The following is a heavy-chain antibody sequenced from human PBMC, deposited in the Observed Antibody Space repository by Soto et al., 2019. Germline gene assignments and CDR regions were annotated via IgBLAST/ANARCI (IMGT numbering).Heavy chain of an antibody. D-gene: IGHD6-6*01. CDR1: GFTFTSSA. Sequence: SVKVSCKASGFTFTSSAVQWVRQARGQRLEWIGWIVVGSGNTNYAQKFQERVTITRDMSTSTAYMELSSLRSEDTAVYYCAAFDRSSDYYYGMDVWGQGTTVTVSS. V-gene: IGHV1-58*01. J-gene: IGHJ6*02. CDR2: IVVGSGNT. CDR3: AAFDRSSDYYYGMDV.